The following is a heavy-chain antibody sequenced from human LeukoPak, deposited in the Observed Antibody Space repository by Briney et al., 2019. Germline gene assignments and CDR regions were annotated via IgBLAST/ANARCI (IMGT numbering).Heavy chain of an antibody. D-gene: IGHD4-11*01. Sequence: SETLSLTCAVYGGSFSGYYWSWIRQPPGKGLEWIGEINHSGSTNYNPSLKSRVTISVDTSKNQFSLKLSSVTAADTAVYYCVALRGTTVTTNYYYYMDVWGKGTTVTVSS. V-gene: IGHV4-34*01. CDR3: VALRGTTVTTNYYYYMDV. CDR1: GGSFSGYY. CDR2: INHSGST. J-gene: IGHJ6*03.